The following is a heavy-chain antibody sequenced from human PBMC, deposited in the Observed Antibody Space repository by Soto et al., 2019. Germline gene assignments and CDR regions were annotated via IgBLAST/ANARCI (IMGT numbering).Heavy chain of an antibody. CDR1: GGSFSGYY. CDR3: ARGEFVSKNSSGWYYFDY. CDR2: INHSGST. J-gene: IGHJ4*02. D-gene: IGHD6-19*01. V-gene: IGHV4-34*01. Sequence: PSETLSLTCAVYGGSFSGYYWSWIRQPPGKGLEWIGEINHSGSTNYNPSLKSRVTISVDTSKNQFSLKLSSVTAADTAVYYCARGEFVSKNSSGWYYFDYWGQGTLVTLSS.